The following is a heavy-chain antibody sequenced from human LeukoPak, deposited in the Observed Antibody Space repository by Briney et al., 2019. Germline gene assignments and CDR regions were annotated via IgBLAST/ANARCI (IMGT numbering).Heavy chain of an antibody. CDR1: GGSISSSSYY. CDR3: ASARGRTYEDAFDI. D-gene: IGHD3-10*01. J-gene: IGHJ3*02. Sequence: PSETLSLTCTVSGGSISSSSYYWGWIRQPPGKGLEWIGSIYYSGSTYYNPSLKSRATISVDTSKNQFSLKLSSVTAADTAVYYCASARGRTYEDAFDIWGQGTMVTVSS. CDR2: IYYSGST. V-gene: IGHV4-39*01.